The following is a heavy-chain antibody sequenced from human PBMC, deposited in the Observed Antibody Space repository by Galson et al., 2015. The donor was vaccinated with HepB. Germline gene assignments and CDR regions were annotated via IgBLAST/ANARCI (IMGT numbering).Heavy chain of an antibody. D-gene: IGHD3-3*01. CDR2: IYYSGST. V-gene: IGHV4-59*02. Sequence: ETLSLTCTVSGGSVSGHYWSWIRQPPGKGLEWIGFIYYSGSTNYSPSLQSRVTISVDTSKNQFSLKMTSVSAADAAVYYCARNLDDSSRGYPSYYYYMDVWGKGATATVSS. J-gene: IGHJ6*03. CDR1: GGSVSGHY. CDR3: ARNLDDSSRGYPSYYYYMDV.